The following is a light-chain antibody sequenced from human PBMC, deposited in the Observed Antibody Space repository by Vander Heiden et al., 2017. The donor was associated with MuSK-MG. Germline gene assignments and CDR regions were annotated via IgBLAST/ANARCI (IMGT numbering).Light chain of an antibody. CDR1: SSDVGGYNF. CDR3: SAYAGSNNFV. V-gene: IGLV2-8*01. CDR2: EVS. Sequence: QSALTQPPSASGAPGQSFTISCTGNSSDVGGYNFVSWYQHPPGNAPLLMIYEVSKRPSGVPDRFSGSKSGNTASLTVSGLQAEDVADYYCSAYAGSNNFVFGTGTKVTVL. J-gene: IGLJ1*01.